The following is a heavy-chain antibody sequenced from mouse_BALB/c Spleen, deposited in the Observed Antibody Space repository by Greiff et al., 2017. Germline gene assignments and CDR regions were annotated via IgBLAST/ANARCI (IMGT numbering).Heavy chain of an antibody. CDR1: GYAFTNYL. CDR2: INPGSGGT. J-gene: IGHJ2*01. CDR3: ARHELGRGDY. D-gene: IGHD4-1*01. V-gene: IGHV1-54*01. Sequence: QVQLQQSGAELVRPGTSVKVSCKASGYAFTNYLIEWVKQRPGQGLEWIGVINPGSGGTNYNEKFKGKATLTADKSSSTAYMQLSSLTSDDSAVYFCARHELGRGDYWGQGTTLTVSS.